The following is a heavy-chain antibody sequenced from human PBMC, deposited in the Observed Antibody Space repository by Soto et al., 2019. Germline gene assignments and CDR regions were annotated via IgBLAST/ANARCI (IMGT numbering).Heavy chain of an antibody. Sequence: SVKVSCKASGGTFSSYTISWVRQAPGQGLEWMGRIIPILGIANYAQKFQGRVTITADKSTSTAYMELSSLRSEDTAVYYCANSSPYSSSWYYFDYWGQGTLVTVSS. CDR3: ANSSPYSSSWYYFDY. D-gene: IGHD6-13*01. CDR1: GGTFSSYT. J-gene: IGHJ4*02. V-gene: IGHV1-69*02. CDR2: IIPILGIA.